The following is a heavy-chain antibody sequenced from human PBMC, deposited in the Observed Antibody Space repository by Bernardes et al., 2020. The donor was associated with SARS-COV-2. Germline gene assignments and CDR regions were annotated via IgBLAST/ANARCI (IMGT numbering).Heavy chain of an antibody. CDR3: ATDTWGAKGYFDY. J-gene: IGHJ4*02. CDR2: IIPIFGTA. V-gene: IGHV1-69*13. D-gene: IGHD7-27*01. CDR1: GGTFSSYA. Sequence: SVKVSCKASGGTFSSYAISWVRQAPGHGLEWMGGIIPIFGTANYAQKFQGRVTITADESTSTAYMELSSLRSEDTAVYYCATDTWGAKGYFDYWGQGTLVTVS.